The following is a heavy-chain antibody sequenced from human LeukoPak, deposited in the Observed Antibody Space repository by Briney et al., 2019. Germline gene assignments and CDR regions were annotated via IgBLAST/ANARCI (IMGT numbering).Heavy chain of an antibody. CDR1: GFNFGIYG. D-gene: IGHD3-10*01. CDR3: AKDQASYYYGSGRFH. Sequence: GGSLRLSCTASGFNFGIYGMHWVRQAPGKGLEWVAVMWDDGTNEYYVESVKGRFTISRDNGKRTLYLQMNSLRAEDTAVYYCAKDQASYYYGSGRFHWGQGTLVTVSS. J-gene: IGHJ4*02. CDR2: MWDDGTNE. V-gene: IGHV3-33*06.